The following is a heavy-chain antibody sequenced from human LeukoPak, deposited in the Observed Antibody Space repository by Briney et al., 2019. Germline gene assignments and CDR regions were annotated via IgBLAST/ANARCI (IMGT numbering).Heavy chain of an antibody. Sequence: PGGSLRLSCAASGFTFSSYAMSWVRQAPGKGLEWVSDINGSGDRTYYADSVKGRFTISRENSKNTLYLQMNSLRTQDTAIYYCAKSRARVGDYMDVWGNGTTVTISS. V-gene: IGHV3-23*01. CDR1: GFTFSSYA. J-gene: IGHJ6*03. CDR2: INGSGDRT. D-gene: IGHD4/OR15-4a*01. CDR3: AKSRARVGDYMDV.